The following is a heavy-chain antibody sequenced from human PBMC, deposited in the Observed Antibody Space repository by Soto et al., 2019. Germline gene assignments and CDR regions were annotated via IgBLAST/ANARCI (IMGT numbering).Heavy chain of an antibody. J-gene: IGHJ3*02. CDR3: AREVELLWFGENAFDI. D-gene: IGHD3-10*01. Sequence: SETLSLTCAVYGGSFSGYYWSWIRQPPGKGLEWIGEMDHSGSTNYNPSLKSRVTISLDTSKNQLSLKLNSVTAADTAVYYCAREVELLWFGENAFDIWGQGTMVTVSS. V-gene: IGHV4-34*01. CDR2: MDHSGST. CDR1: GGSFSGYY.